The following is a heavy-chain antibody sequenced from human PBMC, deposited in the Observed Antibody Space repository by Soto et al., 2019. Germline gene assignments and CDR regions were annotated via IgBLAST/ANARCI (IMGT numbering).Heavy chain of an antibody. CDR3: ASSANDILTGYYSHWFDP. D-gene: IGHD3-9*01. CDR2: INHSGST. V-gene: IGHV4-34*01. Sequence: SETLSLTCAVYGGSFSGYYWSWIRQPPGKGLEWIGEINHSGSTNYNPSLKSRVTISVDTSKNQFSLKLSSVTAADTAVYYRASSANDILTGYYSHWFDPWGQGTLVTVSS. J-gene: IGHJ5*02. CDR1: GGSFSGYY.